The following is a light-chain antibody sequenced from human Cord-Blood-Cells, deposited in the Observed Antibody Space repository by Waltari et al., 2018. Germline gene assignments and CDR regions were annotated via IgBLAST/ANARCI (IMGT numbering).Light chain of an antibody. CDR2: KDS. V-gene: IGLV3-16*01. Sequence: SYELTQPPPVPVSLGQMARTPSPGEAFPKNTPYWYQQKPGQFPVLVIYKDSERPSGIPERFSGSSSGTIVTLTISGVQAEDEADYYCLSADSSGTWVFGGGTKLTVL. CDR3: LSADSSGTWV. J-gene: IGLJ3*02. CDR1: AFPKNT.